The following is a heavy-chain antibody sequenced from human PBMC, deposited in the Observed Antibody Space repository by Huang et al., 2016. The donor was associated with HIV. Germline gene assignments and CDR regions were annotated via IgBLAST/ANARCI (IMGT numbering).Heavy chain of an antibody. Sequence: QVQLQQWGAGLLKPSETLSLTCAVDGGSFRNYYWTWIRQPPGKGLECIGEINHSGSTNYNLSLKSRLSLSVDTSKNQFSLKMNSVTAADTAVYYCARNKWELLYFDYWGQGTLVTVSS. J-gene: IGHJ4*02. CDR3: ARNKWELLYFDY. D-gene: IGHD1-26*01. CDR2: INHSGST. V-gene: IGHV4-34*01. CDR1: GGSFRNYY.